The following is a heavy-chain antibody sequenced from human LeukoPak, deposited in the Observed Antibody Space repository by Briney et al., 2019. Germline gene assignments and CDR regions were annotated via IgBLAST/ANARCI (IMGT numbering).Heavy chain of an antibody. J-gene: IGHJ4*02. CDR2: ISAYNGNT. V-gene: IGHV1-18*01. D-gene: IGHD6-19*01. Sequence: GASAKVFCKASGYTFTSYGISWVRQAPGQGLEWMGWISAYNGNTNYAQKLQGRVTMTTDTSTSTAYMELRGLRSDDTAVYYCAREHAGWYSLDYWGQGTLVTVSS. CDR3: AREHAGWYSLDY. CDR1: GYTFTSYG.